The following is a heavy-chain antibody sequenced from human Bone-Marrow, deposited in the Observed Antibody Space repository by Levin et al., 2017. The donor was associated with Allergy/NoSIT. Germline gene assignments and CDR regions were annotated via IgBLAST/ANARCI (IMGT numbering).Heavy chain of an antibody. V-gene: IGHV3-20*04. CDR2: INRNGGSV. CDR3: AKLSDGDYARNSFDT. CDR1: GFTFDDYG. J-gene: IGHJ5*02. D-gene: IGHD4-17*01. Sequence: TGGSLRLSCEASGFTFDDYGMSWVRQTPEKGLQWVGGINRNGGSVGYADSVKGRFTISRDNAKNSLYLQMSSLRAEDTAFYYCAKLSDGDYARNSFDTWGQGTLVTVSS.